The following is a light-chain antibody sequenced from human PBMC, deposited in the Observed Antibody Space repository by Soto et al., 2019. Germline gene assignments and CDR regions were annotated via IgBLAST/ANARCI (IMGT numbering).Light chain of an antibody. J-gene: IGKJ4*01. Sequence: EIVMTQSPAALSVSPGERATLSCRASQSVSNNLAWYQQKPGQAPRLLIYGASTRATGIPARFSGSGSGTDFTLTITSLQSEDLAVYYCQQYNNWPPLTFGGGTKVEIK. CDR1: QSVSNN. CDR3: QQYNNWPPLT. V-gene: IGKV3-15*01. CDR2: GAS.